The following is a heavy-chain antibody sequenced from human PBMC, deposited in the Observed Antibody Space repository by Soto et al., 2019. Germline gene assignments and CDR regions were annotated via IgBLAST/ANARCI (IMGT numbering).Heavy chain of an antibody. CDR1: GDSISSYY. V-gene: IGHV4-4*07. Sequence: QVQLQESGPGLVKPSETLSLTCSVSGDSISSYYWSWIRQPAGKGLEWIGSIYISVDTNYNPSLKSRVTMSVDTSKNQFSLNLSSVTAADTAVYYCAREYTETVAGPTPYYFDYWGQGSLVTVSS. CDR3: AREYTETVAGPTPYYFDY. D-gene: IGHD6-19*01. CDR2: IYISVDT. J-gene: IGHJ4*02.